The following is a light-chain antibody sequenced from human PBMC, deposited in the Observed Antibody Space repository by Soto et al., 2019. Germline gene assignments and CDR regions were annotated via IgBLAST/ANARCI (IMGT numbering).Light chain of an antibody. CDR1: QSITGN. CDR3: QQYGSSPMYT. CDR2: DAS. J-gene: IGKJ2*01. Sequence: EIVLTQSPGTLSLSPGERATLSCRASQSITGNLTWYQQKPGQAPRLLIYDASTRATGIPDRFSGSGSGTDFTLSISRLEPEDSAVYYCQQYGSSPMYTFGQGTKVDIK. V-gene: IGKV3-20*01.